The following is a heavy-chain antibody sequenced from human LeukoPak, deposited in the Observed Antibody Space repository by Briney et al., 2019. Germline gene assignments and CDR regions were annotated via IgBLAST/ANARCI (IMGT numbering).Heavy chain of an antibody. CDR3: AREPKGRWLQFDS. CDR1: GSTFGEDT. D-gene: IGHD5-24*01. V-gene: IGHV3-49*03. Sequence: PGGSLRLSCTPSGSTFGEDTMSWFRQAPGKGLEWVGFIRSKVHGGTAEYAASVKGRFTISRDDSKSIAYLQMNSLKIEDTAVYYCAREPKGRWLQFDSWGQGTLVTVSS. CDR2: IRSKVHGGTA. J-gene: IGHJ4*02.